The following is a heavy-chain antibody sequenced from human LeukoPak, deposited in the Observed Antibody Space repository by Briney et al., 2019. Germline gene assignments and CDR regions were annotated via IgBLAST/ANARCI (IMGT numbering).Heavy chain of an antibody. CDR1: GYIYTRYW. CDR3: GRVRSGDYMGHEDAFDA. Sequence: GESLKISCQASGYIYTRYWVGWVRQMPGKGLEWMGIIFPGASQTKYSPSFQGQVTISVDKYINTAFLQWSSLRASDTAMYYCGRVRSGDYMGHEDAFDAWGQGTKVTVSS. V-gene: IGHV5-51*01. CDR2: IFPGASQT. J-gene: IGHJ3*01. D-gene: IGHD4-17*01.